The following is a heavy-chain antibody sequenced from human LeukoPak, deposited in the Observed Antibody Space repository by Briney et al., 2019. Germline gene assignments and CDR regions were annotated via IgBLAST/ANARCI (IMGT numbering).Heavy chain of an antibody. CDR1: GYTFTSYA. V-gene: IGHV1-3*01. D-gene: IGHD3-3*01. J-gene: IGHJ6*02. CDR2: INAGNGNT. Sequence: ASVKVSCKASGYTFTSYAMHWVRQAPGQRLEWMGWINAGNGNTKYSQKFQGRVTITRDTSASTAYMELSSLRSEDTAVYYRAREQNSPYDFWSGYYYYYGMDVWGQGTTVTVSS. CDR3: AREQNSPYDFWSGYYYYYGMDV.